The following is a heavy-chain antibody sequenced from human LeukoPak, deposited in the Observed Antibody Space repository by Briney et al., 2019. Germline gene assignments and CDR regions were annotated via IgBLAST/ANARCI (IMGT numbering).Heavy chain of an antibody. D-gene: IGHD5-18*01. Sequence: PGGSLRLSCAASEFTFSSYWMSWVRQAPGKGLEWVANIKQDGSENYYVDSVKGRFTISRDNAKNSLYLQMNSLRAEDTAVYYCAREGTHTAMVGGEYYYYYYMDVWGKGTTVTVSS. CDR1: EFTFSSYW. J-gene: IGHJ6*03. CDR2: IKQDGSEN. CDR3: AREGTHTAMVGGEYYYYYYMDV. V-gene: IGHV3-7*01.